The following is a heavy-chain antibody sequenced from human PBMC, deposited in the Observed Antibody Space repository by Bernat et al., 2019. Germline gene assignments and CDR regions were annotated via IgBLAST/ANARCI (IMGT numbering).Heavy chain of an antibody. CDR1: GFTFSSYG. D-gene: IGHD1-26*01. J-gene: IGHJ5*02. CDR2: IWYDGSNK. CDR3: ARDRASDNWFDP. Sequence: QVQLVESGGGVVQPGRSLRLSCAASGFTFSSYGMHWVRQAPGKGLEWVAVIWYDGSNKYYADSVKGRFTISRDNSKNTLYLQMHSLRAEDTAVYYFARDRASDNWFDPWGQGTLVTVSS. V-gene: IGHV3-33*01.